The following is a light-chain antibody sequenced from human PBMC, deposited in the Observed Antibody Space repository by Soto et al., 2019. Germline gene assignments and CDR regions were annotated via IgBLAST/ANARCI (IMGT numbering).Light chain of an antibody. V-gene: IGLV2-14*01. CDR2: DVS. J-gene: IGLJ1*01. CDR1: SSDVGGYNY. CDR3: SSYTSSSTYG. Sequence: QSALTQPASVSGSPGQSITISCTGTSSDVGGYNYVSWYQQHPGKAPKLMIYDVSNRPSVVSNRFSGSKSGNTASLTISGLQAEDEADYYCSSYTSSSTYGFGTGTTLTVL.